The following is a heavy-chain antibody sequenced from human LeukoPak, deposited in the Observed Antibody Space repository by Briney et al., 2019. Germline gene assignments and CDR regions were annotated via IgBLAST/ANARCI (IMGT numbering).Heavy chain of an antibody. D-gene: IGHD6-19*01. V-gene: IGHV3-21*04. CDR2: ITSSSSYI. Sequence: GGSLRLSCAASGFTFSTYNMNWVRQAPGKGLEWVSSITSSSSYIYYADSVKGRFTISRDNAKNSLYLQMNSLRAEDTAVYYCAKDYSSGHFFDYWGQGTLVTVS. CDR3: AKDYSSGHFFDY. CDR1: GFTFSTYN. J-gene: IGHJ4*02.